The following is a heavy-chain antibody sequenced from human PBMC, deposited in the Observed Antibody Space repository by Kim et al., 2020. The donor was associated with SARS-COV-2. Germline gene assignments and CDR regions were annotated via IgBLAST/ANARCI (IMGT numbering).Heavy chain of an antibody. V-gene: IGHV1-69*13. CDR3: ASSPGIVATIYYYGMDV. CDR1: GGTFSSYA. D-gene: IGHD5-12*01. CDR2: IIPIFGTA. Sequence: SVKVSCKASGGTFSSYAISWVRQAPGQGLEWMGGIIPIFGTANYAQKFQGRVTITADESTSTAYMELSSLRSEDTAVYYCASSPGIVATIYYYGMDVWGQGTTVTVSS. J-gene: IGHJ6*02.